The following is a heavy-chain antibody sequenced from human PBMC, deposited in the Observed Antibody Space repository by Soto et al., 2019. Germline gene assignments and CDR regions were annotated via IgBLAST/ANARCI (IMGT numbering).Heavy chain of an antibody. J-gene: IGHJ4*02. D-gene: IGHD3-3*01. CDR2: VIPFSDLT. CDR3: AREEWGAAVVS. V-gene: IGHV1-69*02. Sequence: QVLLVQSGAELRKPGSSVKVSCKTSGGTFTASTFSWVRQAPGQGLEWMGRVIPFSDLTDYAQKLQDRLALTADKSTTTLYMELSSLRSEDTALCFCAREEWGAAVVSWGQGTLVTVSS. CDR1: GGTFTAST.